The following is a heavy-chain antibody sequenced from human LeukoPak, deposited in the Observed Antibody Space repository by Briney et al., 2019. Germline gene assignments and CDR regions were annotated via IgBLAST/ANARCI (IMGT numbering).Heavy chain of an antibody. V-gene: IGHV4-39*01. CDR1: GGSISSSSYY. J-gene: IGHJ4*02. CDR2: IYYSGST. CDR3: ARGGRSGYVFRV. Sequence: SETLSLTCTVSGGSISSSSYYWGWIRQPPGKGLEWIGSIYYSGSTYYNPSLKSRVTISVDTSKNQFSLKLSSVTAADTAVYYCARGGRSGYVFRVWGQGTLVTVSS. D-gene: IGHD5-12*01.